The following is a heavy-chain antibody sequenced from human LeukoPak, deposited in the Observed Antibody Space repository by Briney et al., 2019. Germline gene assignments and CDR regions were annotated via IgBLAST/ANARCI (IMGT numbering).Heavy chain of an antibody. CDR2: IRYDGSNK. Sequence: GGSLRLSCAASGFTFSSYGMHWVRQAPGKGLEWVAFIRYDGSNKYYADSVKGRFTISRDNSKNTLYLQMNSLRAEDTAVYYCAKISERAARHYYYYYMDVWGKGTTVTVSS. J-gene: IGHJ6*03. CDR1: GFTFSSYG. V-gene: IGHV3-30*02. CDR3: AKISERAARHYYYYYMDV. D-gene: IGHD6-6*01.